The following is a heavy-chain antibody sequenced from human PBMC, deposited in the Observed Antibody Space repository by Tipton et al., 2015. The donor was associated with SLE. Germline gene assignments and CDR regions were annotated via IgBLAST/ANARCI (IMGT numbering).Heavy chain of an antibody. CDR2: ISSSSSYI. Sequence: GSLRLSCAASGFTFSSYSMNWVRQAPGKGLEWVSSISSSSSYIYYADSVKGRFTISRDNAKNSLYLQMNSPRAEDTAVYYCARARVDGDYFDYWGQGTLVTVSS. CDR1: GFTFSSYS. D-gene: IGHD3-10*01. J-gene: IGHJ4*02. CDR3: ARARVDGDYFDY. V-gene: IGHV3-21*01.